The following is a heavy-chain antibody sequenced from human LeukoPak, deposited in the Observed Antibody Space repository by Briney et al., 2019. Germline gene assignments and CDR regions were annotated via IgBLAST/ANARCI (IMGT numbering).Heavy chain of an antibody. CDR3: ASPEDYDSSGYGY. CDR2: IYYSGST. V-gene: IGHV4-39*01. J-gene: IGHJ4*02. Sequence: PSETLSLTCTVSGGSISSSSYYWGWIRQPPGKGLEWIGSIYYSGSTHYNPSLKSRVTISVDTSKNQFSLKLSSVTAADTAVYYCASPEDYDSSGYGYWGQGTLVTVSS. CDR1: GGSISSSSYY. D-gene: IGHD3-22*01.